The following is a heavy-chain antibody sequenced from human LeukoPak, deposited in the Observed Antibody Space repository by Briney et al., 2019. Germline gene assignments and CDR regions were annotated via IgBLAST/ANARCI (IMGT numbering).Heavy chain of an antibody. CDR1: GYTFINYG. J-gene: IGHJ4*02. Sequence: ASVKVPCKASGYTFINYGFTWVRQAPGQGLEWMGWVSGYNGNTNYLQKFQGRVTMTTDTSSNTVYMDLRGLRSDDTAVYYCAKVKWTGMAKTFDYWGQGTLVTVSS. CDR2: VSGYNGNT. V-gene: IGHV1-18*04. D-gene: IGHD3/OR15-3a*01. CDR3: AKVKWTGMAKTFDY.